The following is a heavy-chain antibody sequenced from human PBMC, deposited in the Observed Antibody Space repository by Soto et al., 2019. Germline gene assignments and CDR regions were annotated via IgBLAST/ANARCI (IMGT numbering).Heavy chain of an antibody. CDR1: GGSISSGDYY. CDR3: ARADQIATIFAY. D-gene: IGHD5-12*01. V-gene: IGHV4-30-4*01. CDR2: IYYSGST. Sequence: SETLSLTCTVSGGSISSGDYYWSWIRQPPGKGLEWIGYIYYSGSTYYNPSLKSRVTISVDTSKNQFSLKLSSVTAADPTVYNCARADQIATIFAYWGQATLVTV. J-gene: IGHJ4*02.